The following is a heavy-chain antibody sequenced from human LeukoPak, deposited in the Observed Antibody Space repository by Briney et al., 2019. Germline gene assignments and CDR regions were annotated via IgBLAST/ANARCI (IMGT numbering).Heavy chain of an antibody. J-gene: IGHJ3*02. CDR2: IYYSGST. V-gene: IGHV4-39*01. D-gene: IGHD6-13*01. CDR1: GGSISSSSYY. Sequence: TSETLSLTSTVSGGSISSSSYYWGWIRQPPGKGLEWIGSIYYSGSTYYNPSLKSRVTISVDTSKNQFSLKLSSVTAADTAVYYCARGRSSSWNHAFDIWGQGTMVTVSS. CDR3: ARGRSSSWNHAFDI.